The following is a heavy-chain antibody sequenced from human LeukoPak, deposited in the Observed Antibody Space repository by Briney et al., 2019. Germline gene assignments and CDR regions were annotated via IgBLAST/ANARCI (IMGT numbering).Heavy chain of an antibody. D-gene: IGHD1-20*01. Sequence: SETLTLTCAVYSGSFSAYYGSWIRQPPGKGLEGIGEINHMGSTKYNPSLKSRVTISIDMSKNQLYLNLRSVTVADTAVYYCARELTGTTTFDSWGQGTLVTVSS. V-gene: IGHV4-34*01. J-gene: IGHJ4*02. CDR1: SGSFSAYY. CDR2: INHMGST. CDR3: ARELTGTTTFDS.